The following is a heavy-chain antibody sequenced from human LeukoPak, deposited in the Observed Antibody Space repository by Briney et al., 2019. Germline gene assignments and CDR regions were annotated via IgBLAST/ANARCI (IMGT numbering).Heavy chain of an antibody. V-gene: IGHV3-30*02. J-gene: IGHJ4*02. CDR2: IRYDGSNK. CDR3: AKDRDDYVGRYFDY. Sequence: GGSLRLSCAASGFTFSSYGMHWVRQAPGKGLEWVAFIRYDGSNKYYADSVKGRFTISRDNSKNTLYLQMNSLRAKDTAVYYCAKDRDDYVGRYFDYWGQGTLVTVSS. CDR1: GFTFSSYG. D-gene: IGHD3-16*01.